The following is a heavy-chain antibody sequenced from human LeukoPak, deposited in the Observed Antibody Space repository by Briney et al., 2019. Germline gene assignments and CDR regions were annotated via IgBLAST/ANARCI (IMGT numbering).Heavy chain of an antibody. D-gene: IGHD3-10*01. J-gene: IGHJ6*02. CDR1: GFTFDDYA. V-gene: IGHV3-9*01. CDR3: AKDYYGSGSYLDY. Sequence: PGRSLRLSCAASGFTFDDYAMHWVRQAPGKGLEWVSGISWNSGSIGYADSVKGRFTISRDNAKNSLYLQMNSLRAEDTALYYCAKDYYGSGSYLDYWGQGTTVAVSS. CDR2: ISWNSGSI.